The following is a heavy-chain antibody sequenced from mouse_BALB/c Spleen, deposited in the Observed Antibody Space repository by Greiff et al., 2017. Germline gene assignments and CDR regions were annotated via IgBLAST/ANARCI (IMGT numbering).Heavy chain of an antibody. Sequence: EVKLMESGGGLVQPGGSRKLSCAASGFTFSSFGMHWVRQAPEKGLEWVAYISSGSSTIYYADTVKGRFTISRDNPKNTLFLQMTSLRSEDTAMYYCARWYGYDAMDYWGQGTSVTVSS. J-gene: IGHJ4*01. D-gene: IGHD2-10*02. V-gene: IGHV5-17*02. CDR3: ARWYGYDAMDY. CDR1: GFTFSSFG. CDR2: ISSGSSTI.